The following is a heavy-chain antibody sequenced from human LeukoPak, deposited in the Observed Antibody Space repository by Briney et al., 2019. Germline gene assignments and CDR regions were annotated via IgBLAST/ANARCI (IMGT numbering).Heavy chain of an antibody. CDR1: GFTFSTYG. CDR3: AREGLAVAGIGYYFDY. Sequence: GGSLRLSCAASGFTFSTYGIHWVRQAPGKGLEWVAIIWYNGSNKYYVDSVKGRFTISRDNSKNTLYLQMNSLRAEGTGVYYCAREGLAVAGIGYYFDYWGQGTLVTVSS. CDR2: IWYNGSNK. V-gene: IGHV3-33*01. D-gene: IGHD6-19*01. J-gene: IGHJ4*02.